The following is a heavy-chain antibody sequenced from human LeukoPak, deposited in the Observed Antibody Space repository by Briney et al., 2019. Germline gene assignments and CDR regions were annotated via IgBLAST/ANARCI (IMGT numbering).Heavy chain of an antibody. CDR3: AKDYSGSYYYFDY. CDR1: KFTFSNYA. Sequence: GGSLRLSCTASKFTFSNYAMTWVRQAPGKGLEWVSTISSSGGSIYYSDSVKGRFTISRDNSKNTLYLQMNSLRAEDTAVYYCAKDYSGSYYYFDYWGRGTLVTVSS. D-gene: IGHD1-26*01. J-gene: IGHJ4*02. V-gene: IGHV3-23*01. CDR2: ISSSGGSI.